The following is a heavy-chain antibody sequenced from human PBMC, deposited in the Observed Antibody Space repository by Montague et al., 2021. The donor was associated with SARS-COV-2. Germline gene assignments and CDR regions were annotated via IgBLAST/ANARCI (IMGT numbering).Heavy chain of an antibody. Sequence: SETLSLTYTVSGGSVSSRSYYWGWIRQPPGKGLEWIGTIFYTGNTYYNPSLKSRITISIDRSKNQFSLKLTSVTAADTSLYYCARHPGSPKDAFDIWGQETMVTVSS. CDR1: GGSVSSRSYY. V-gene: IGHV4-39*01. CDR2: IFYTGNT. J-gene: IGHJ3*02. CDR3: ARHPGSPKDAFDI.